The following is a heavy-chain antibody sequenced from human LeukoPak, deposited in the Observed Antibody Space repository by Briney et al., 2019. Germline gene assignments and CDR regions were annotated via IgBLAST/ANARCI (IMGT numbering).Heavy chain of an antibody. CDR3: AKDMGMFYYDTTGYYGYYFDY. Sequence: VQPGGSLRLSCAASGFTFSTYAMSWVRQAPGMGLEWVSTISVVGGATHADSVKGRFTISRDNSKNTLYLQMKGLRAEDTAVYYCAKDMGMFYYDTTGYYGYYFDYWGQGTLVTVSS. V-gene: IGHV3-23*01. J-gene: IGHJ4*02. D-gene: IGHD3-22*01. CDR1: GFTFSTYA. CDR2: ISVVGGAT.